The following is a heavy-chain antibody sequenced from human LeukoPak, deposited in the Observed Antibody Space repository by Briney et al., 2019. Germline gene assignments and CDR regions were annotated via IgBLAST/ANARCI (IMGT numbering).Heavy chain of an antibody. CDR2: INPSSGGT. J-gene: IGHJ3*02. CDR1: GFTFTDYY. CDR3: ARAGVWDYSDSSGYHNAAFDI. D-gene: IGHD3-22*01. Sequence: ASVKVSCKASGFTFTDYYMHWVRQAPGQGLEWMGWINPSSGGTNYAQKFQGRVTVTRDTSISTAYMDLSRLRSDDTAVYYCARAGVWDYSDSSGYHNAAFDIWGQGTMVTVSS. V-gene: IGHV1-2*02.